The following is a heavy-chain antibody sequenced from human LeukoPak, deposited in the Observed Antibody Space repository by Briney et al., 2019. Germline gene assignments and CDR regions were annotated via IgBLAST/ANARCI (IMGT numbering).Heavy chain of an antibody. Sequence: SVKLSCKASGGTFSIYAISWVRQSPGQRLEWMGGIIPIFGTANYAQKFQGRVTITADKSTSTAYMELSSLSSDDTAVYYCARDITMAYGMDVWGKGTTVTVSS. CDR1: GGTFSIYA. J-gene: IGHJ6*04. D-gene: IGHD3-10*01. CDR2: IIPIFGTA. V-gene: IGHV1-69*06. CDR3: ARDITMAYGMDV.